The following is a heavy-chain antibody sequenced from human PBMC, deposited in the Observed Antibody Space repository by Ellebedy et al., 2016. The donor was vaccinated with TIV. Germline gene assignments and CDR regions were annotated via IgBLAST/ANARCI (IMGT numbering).Heavy chain of an antibody. CDR2: IYHSGST. J-gene: IGHJ6*02. CDR3: ARRGSGSPEAYYGMDV. V-gene: IGHV4-59*08. CDR1: GGSMTSYD. Sequence: MPSETLSLTCTVSGGSMTSYDWSWIRQPPGKGLEWIGYIYHSGSTDYNPSLKSRVILSVDTSKDQFSLKLSSVTAADTAVYYCARRGSGSPEAYYGMDVWGQGTTVTVSS. D-gene: IGHD3-10*01.